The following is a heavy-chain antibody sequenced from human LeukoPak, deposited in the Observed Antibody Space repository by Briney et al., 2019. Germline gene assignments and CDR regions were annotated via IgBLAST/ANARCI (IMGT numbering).Heavy chain of an antibody. V-gene: IGHV1-8*03. J-gene: IGHJ6*03. CDR1: GYTLTELS. Sequence: ASVKVSCKVSGYTLTELSMHWVRQAPGKGLEWMGWMNPNSGNTGYAQKFQGRVTITRNTSISTAYMELSSLRSEDTAVYYCARGMETRYYDFWSGYSYYYYYYVDVWGKGTTVTVSS. D-gene: IGHD3-3*01. CDR2: MNPNSGNT. CDR3: ARGMETRYYDFWSGYSYYYYYYVDV.